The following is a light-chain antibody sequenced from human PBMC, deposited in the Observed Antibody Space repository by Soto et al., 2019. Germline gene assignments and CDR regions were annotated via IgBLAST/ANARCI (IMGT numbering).Light chain of an antibody. V-gene: IGKV3-15*01. CDR3: QQCNTWPPLT. Sequence: ETLLKQSPATLSASPGERVTLSCMATQSVTYNLAWYQQKPGQAPRLLIYGASTRATGIPARFSGRGSGTEFTLTVTSLQSGDFAVYFCQQCNTWPPLTFGGGTNVDIK. CDR1: QSVTYN. CDR2: GAS. J-gene: IGKJ4*01.